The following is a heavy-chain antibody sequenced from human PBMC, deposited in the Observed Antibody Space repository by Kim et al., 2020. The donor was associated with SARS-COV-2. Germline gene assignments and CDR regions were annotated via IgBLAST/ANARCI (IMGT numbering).Heavy chain of an antibody. J-gene: IGHJ3*02. CDR3: ARRLPDNDFWSGYYHDAFDI. Sequence: SETLSLTCTVSGGSISSYYWSWIRQPPGKGLEWIGYIYYSGSTNYNPSLKSRVTISVDTSKNQFSLKLSSVTAADTAVYYCARRLPDNDFWSGYYHDAFDIWGQGTMVTVSS. CDR2: IYYSGST. CDR1: GGSISSYY. V-gene: IGHV4-59*08. D-gene: IGHD3-3*01.